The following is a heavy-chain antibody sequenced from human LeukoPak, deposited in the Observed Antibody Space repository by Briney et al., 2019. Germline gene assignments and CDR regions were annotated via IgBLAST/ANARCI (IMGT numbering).Heavy chain of an antibody. D-gene: IGHD3-16*01. CDR1: GFAFSTYW. Sequence: GGSLRLSCAASGFAFSTYWMSWVRQAPGKGLEWVANIKEDGSEIYYVDSVKGRFTISKDNAKNSLYLQMSSLRVEDTAVYYCAGWAYDSHWGQGTLVTVSS. V-gene: IGHV3-7*01. CDR2: IKEDGSEI. CDR3: AGWAYDSH. J-gene: IGHJ4*02.